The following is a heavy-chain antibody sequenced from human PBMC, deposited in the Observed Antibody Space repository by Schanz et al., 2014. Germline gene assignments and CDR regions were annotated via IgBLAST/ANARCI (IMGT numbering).Heavy chain of an antibody. J-gene: IGHJ4*02. Sequence: QVQLVESGGGVVQPGKSLRLSCAASGFAFSDYGMHWVRQAPGKGLEWVAFISYDGNEKHYPDSVKGRFTISRDNSRNTLFLQMESLRTEDTAVYHCAKERDITDWNHGDYWGQGTLVTVSS. D-gene: IGHD1-1*01. V-gene: IGHV3-30*18. CDR1: GFAFSDYG. CDR2: ISYDGNEK. CDR3: AKERDITDWNHGDY.